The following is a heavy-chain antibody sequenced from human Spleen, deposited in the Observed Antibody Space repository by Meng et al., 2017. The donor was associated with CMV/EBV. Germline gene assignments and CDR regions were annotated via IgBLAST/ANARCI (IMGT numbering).Heavy chain of an antibody. CDR1: GGSFSGYY. CDR2: INHSGST. D-gene: IGHD6-13*01. J-gene: IGHJ5*02. CDR3: ARSEVYSSSWYATDWFDP. V-gene: IGHV4-34*01. Sequence: SETLSLTCAVYGGSFSGYYWSWIRQPPGKGLDWIGEINHSGSTNYNPSLKSRDTISVDTSKNQFSLKLSSVTAADTAVYYCARSEVYSSSWYATDWFDPWGQGTLVTVSS.